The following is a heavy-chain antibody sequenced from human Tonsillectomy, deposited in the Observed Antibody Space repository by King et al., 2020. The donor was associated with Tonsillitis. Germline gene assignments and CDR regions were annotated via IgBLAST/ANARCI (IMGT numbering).Heavy chain of an antibody. V-gene: IGHV4-39*01. D-gene: IGHD3-10*01. Sequence: QLQESGPGLVKPSETLSLTCTVSGGSISSSSYYWGWIRQPPGKGLEWIGSIYYSGSTYYNPSLKSRVTISVDTSKNQFSLKLSSVTAADTAVYYCARRLTRGHAFDIWGQGTMVTVSS. J-gene: IGHJ3*02. CDR2: IYYSGST. CDR3: ARRLTRGHAFDI. CDR1: GGSISSSSYY.